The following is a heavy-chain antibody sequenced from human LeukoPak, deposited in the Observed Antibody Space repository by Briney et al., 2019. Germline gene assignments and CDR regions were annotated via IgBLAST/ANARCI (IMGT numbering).Heavy chain of an antibody. Sequence: GGSLRLSCAASGFTFSTYGMHWVRQAPGKGLEWVAVISYDGSNKYYADSVKGRFTISRDNSKNTLYLQMNSLRAEDTAVYYCAKQPGFDYWGQRTLVTVSS. CDR2: ISYDGSNK. CDR3: AKQPGFDY. J-gene: IGHJ4*02. CDR1: GFTFSTYG. V-gene: IGHV3-30*18.